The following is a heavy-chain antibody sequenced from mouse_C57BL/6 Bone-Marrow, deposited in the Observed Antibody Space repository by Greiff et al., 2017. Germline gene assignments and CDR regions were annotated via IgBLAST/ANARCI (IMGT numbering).Heavy chain of an antibody. Sequence: VKLVESGPELVKPGASVKLSCKASGYTFTSYDINWVKQRPGQGLEWIGWIYPRDGSTKYNEKFKGKATLTVDTSSSTAYMELHSLTSEDSAVYFCANTTVVATPYAMDYWGQGTSVTVSS. V-gene: IGHV1-85*01. J-gene: IGHJ4*01. D-gene: IGHD1-1*01. CDR2: IYPRDGST. CDR3: ANTTVVATPYAMDY. CDR1: GYTFTSYD.